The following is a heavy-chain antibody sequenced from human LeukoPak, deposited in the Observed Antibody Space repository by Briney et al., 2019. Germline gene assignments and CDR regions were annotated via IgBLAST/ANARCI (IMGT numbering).Heavy chain of an antibody. J-gene: IGHJ3*02. CDR2: ISGSGGST. V-gene: IGHV3-23*01. CDR1: GFTFSGYV. Sequence: GGSLRLSCAASGFTFSGYVMTWVRQPPGKGLQWVADISGSGGSTYYADSVKGRFSISRDNSKNTLYLQLDSLRAEDTAVYYCAKNHERERYDSFDMWAQGSWVTVSS. CDR3: AKNHERERYDSFDM. D-gene: IGHD3-16*02.